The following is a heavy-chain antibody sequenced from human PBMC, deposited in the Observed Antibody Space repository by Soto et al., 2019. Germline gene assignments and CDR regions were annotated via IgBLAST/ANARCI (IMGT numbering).Heavy chain of an antibody. J-gene: IGHJ5*02. CDR2: INHSGST. CDR3: ARGPKPFDP. CDR1: GGSFSGYY. Sequence: PSETLSLTWAVYGGSFSGYYWSWIRQPPGKGLEWIGEINHSGSTNYNPSLKSRVTISVDTSKNQFSLKLSSVTAADTAVYYCARGPKPFDPWGQGTLVTVSS. V-gene: IGHV4-34*01.